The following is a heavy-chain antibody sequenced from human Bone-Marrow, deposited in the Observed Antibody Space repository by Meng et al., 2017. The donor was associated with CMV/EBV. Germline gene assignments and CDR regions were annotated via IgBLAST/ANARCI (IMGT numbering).Heavy chain of an antibody. CDR1: GGSVSSGSYY. CDR2: IYYSGST. V-gene: IGHV4-61*01. J-gene: IGHJ6*02. D-gene: IGHD1-26*01. CDR3: ARDIIFIVGATTGMDV. Sequence: GSLRLSCTVSGGSVSSGSYYWSWIRQPPGKGLEWIGYIYYSGSTNYNPSLKSRVTISVDTSKNQFSLKLSSVTAADTAVYYCARDIIFIVGATTGMDVWGQGTTVTVSS.